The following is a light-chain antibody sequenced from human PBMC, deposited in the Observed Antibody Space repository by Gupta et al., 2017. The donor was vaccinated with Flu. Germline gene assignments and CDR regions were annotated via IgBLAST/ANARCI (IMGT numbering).Light chain of an antibody. CDR3: QQRADGPLT. Sequence: EVVLTQSPATLSLSPGERATLSCRASQSVKGALAWYQQKPGQAPRLLVYDASNRAAGSPVKFSGSGSGTDCTLTISNLEPEDFAVYYCQQRADGPLTFGGGTKVEIK. V-gene: IGKV3-11*01. CDR1: QSVKGA. J-gene: IGKJ4*01. CDR2: DAS.